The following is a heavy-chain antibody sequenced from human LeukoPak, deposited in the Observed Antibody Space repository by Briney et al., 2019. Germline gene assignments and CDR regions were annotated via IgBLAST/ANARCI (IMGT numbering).Heavy chain of an antibody. J-gene: IGHJ4*02. CDR2: IYTSGST. CDR1: GGSISSYY. Sequence: PSETLSLACTVSGGSISSYYWSWVRQPAGKGLEWIGRIYTSGSTNYNPSLKSRVTMSVDTSKNQFPLKLSSVTAADTAVYYCAREPPYYYDSSGYYPFDYWGQGTLVTVSS. CDR3: AREPPYYYDSSGYYPFDY. D-gene: IGHD3-22*01. V-gene: IGHV4-4*07.